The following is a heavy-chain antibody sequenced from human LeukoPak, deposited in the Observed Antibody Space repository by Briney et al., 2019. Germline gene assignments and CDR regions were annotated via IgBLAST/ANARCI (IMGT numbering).Heavy chain of an antibody. Sequence: ASVKVSCRASGYTFTGYYIHWVRQAPGQGLEWMGWINPNSGGTNYAQKFQGWVTMTRDTSISTAYMELSRLRSDDTAVYYCARVAPSCNSALWFGELSWSSPTCYFDYWGQGTLVTVSS. J-gene: IGHJ4*02. CDR1: GYTFTGYY. D-gene: IGHD3-10*01. CDR3: ARVAPSCNSALWFGELSWSSPTCYFDY. CDR2: INPNSGGT. V-gene: IGHV1-2*04.